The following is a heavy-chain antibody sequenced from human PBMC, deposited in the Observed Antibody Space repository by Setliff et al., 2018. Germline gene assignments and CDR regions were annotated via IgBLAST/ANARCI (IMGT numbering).Heavy chain of an antibody. V-gene: IGHV1-18*01. CDR2: ISGYSGNT. D-gene: IGHD3-10*01. Sequence: RASVKVSCKASGYTFTSYGITWVRQAPGQGLEWMGWISGYSGNTNYAQKFQGRVTITTDTSTNTAYMDLRSLRSDDTAVYYCARDLMGDYWGQGTLVTVSS. CDR3: ARDLMGDY. CDR1: GYTFTSYG. J-gene: IGHJ4*02.